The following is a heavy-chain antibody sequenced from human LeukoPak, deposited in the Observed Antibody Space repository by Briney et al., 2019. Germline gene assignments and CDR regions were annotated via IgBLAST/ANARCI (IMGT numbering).Heavy chain of an antibody. V-gene: IGHV7-4-1*02. CDR1: GYTFTNYA. J-gene: IGHJ4*02. Sequence: ASVKVSCKASGYTFTNYAMNWVRQAPGQGLEWMGWINTNTGNPTNAQGFTGRFVFSLDTSVSTAYLQISSLKAEDTAVYYCARDPNHYYDSSAYYGDYWGQGTLVTVSS. CDR2: INTNTGNP. CDR3: ARDPNHYYDSSAYYGDY. D-gene: IGHD3-22*01.